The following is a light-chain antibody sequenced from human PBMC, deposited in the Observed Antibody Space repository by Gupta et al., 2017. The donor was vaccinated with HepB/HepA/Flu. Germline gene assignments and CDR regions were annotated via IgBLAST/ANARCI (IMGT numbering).Light chain of an antibody. J-gene: IGLJ1*01. Sequence: SYVLTQPPSVSVAPGKTARMTGGGINIGSKGVHWYQQRPGQAPVLVVYDDSDRPSGIPERFSGSNSGNTATLTISRVEAGDEAAYYCQVWDSSSDHPYVFGTGTKVTVL. CDR1: NIGSKG. CDR2: DDS. V-gene: IGLV3-21*03. CDR3: QVWDSSSDHPYV.